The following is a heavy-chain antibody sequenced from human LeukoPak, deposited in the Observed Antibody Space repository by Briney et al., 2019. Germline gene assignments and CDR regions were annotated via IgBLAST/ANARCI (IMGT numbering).Heavy chain of an antibody. Sequence: GGSLRLSCTASGFTFSSYEMNWVRQAPGKGLEWVSYINSPGSTIYYADSVKGRFTMSRDNAKNSLYLQMNSLRAEDTALYYCARDDPGDVWGQGTTVTVSS. CDR2: INSPGSTI. V-gene: IGHV3-48*03. CDR1: GFTFSSYE. J-gene: IGHJ6*02. CDR3: ARDDPGDV.